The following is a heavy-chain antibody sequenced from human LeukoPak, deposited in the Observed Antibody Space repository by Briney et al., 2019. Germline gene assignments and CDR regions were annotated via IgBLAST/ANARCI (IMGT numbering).Heavy chain of an antibody. Sequence: GSLRLSCAASGFTFSSYAMSWVRQAPGKGLEWVSGISGSGGSTHYADSVKGRFTIFRDNSKNTLYLQMNSLRAEDTAVYHCANGWSPDYWGRGTLVTVSS. J-gene: IGHJ4*02. CDR2: ISGSGGST. D-gene: IGHD2-15*01. V-gene: IGHV3-23*01. CDR1: GFTFSSYA. CDR3: ANGWSPDY.